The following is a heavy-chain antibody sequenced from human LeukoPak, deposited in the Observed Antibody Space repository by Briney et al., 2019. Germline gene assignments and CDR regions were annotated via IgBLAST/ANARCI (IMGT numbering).Heavy chain of an antibody. J-gene: IGHJ4*02. CDR1: GGSISSSY. CDR3: ARSVYASSWYIDC. D-gene: IGHD6-13*01. CDR2: IYYSGTT. Sequence: KPSETLSLTCTVSGGSISSSYWSWIRQPPGKGLEWIGYIYYSGTTNYNPSLKSRATISVDTSRTQFSLNLSSVSAADTAVYYCARSVYASSWYIDCWGQGTLVTVSS. V-gene: IGHV4-59*01.